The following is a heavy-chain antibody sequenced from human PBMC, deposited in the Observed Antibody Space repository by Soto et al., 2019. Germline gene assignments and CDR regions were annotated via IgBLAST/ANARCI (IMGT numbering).Heavy chain of an antibody. D-gene: IGHD6-25*01. CDR1: GYSFINYA. CDR2: INAASGNT. J-gene: IGHJ4*02. V-gene: IGHV1-3*01. Sequence: ASVKVSCKASGYSFINYAMFWVRQAPGQRLEWMGWINAASGNTKYSQKFQGRVTITRDTLASTAYMELSSLRSEDTAIYYCARGQSSGWTALDYWGQGALVTVSS. CDR3: ARGQSSGWTALDY.